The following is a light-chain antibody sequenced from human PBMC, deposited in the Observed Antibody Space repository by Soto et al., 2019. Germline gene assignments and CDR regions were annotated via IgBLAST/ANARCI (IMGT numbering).Light chain of an antibody. CDR1: GSNIGNNY. Sequence: QSVLTQPPSASGTPGQRVTISCSGSGSNIGNNYVNWYQQLPGTAPKLLINSNDQRPSGVPDRFSGSKSGTSASLAISGLQSDDEADYYCATWDDSLNGVVFGGGTKLTVL. CDR3: ATWDDSLNGVV. J-gene: IGLJ2*01. CDR2: SND. V-gene: IGLV1-44*01.